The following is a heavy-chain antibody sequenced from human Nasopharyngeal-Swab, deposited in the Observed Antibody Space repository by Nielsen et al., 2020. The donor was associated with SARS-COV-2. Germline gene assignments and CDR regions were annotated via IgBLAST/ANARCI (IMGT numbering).Heavy chain of an antibody. V-gene: IGHV3-23*01. CDR1: GFTFSSYA. CDR2: ISGSGGST. Sequence: GGSLKISCAASGFTFSSYAMSWVRQAPGKGLEWVSAISGSGGSTYYADSVKGRFTISRDNSKNTLYLQMNSLRAEDTAVYYCAKGSSGWSYYYYGMDVWGQGTTVTVSS. CDR3: AKGSSGWSYYYYGMDV. J-gene: IGHJ6*02. D-gene: IGHD6-19*01.